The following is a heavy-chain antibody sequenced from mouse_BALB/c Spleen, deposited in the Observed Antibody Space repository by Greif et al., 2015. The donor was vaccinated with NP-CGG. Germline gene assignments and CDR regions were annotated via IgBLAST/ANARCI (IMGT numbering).Heavy chain of an antibody. D-gene: IGHD2-10*02. CDR1: GYTFTSYY. CDR3: TRFEYGNRYYAMDY. CDR2: INPSNGGT. J-gene: IGHJ4*01. V-gene: IGHV1S81*02. Sequence: QVQLQQSGAELVKPGASVKLSCKASGYTFTSYYMYWVKQRPGQGLEWIGEINPSNGGTNFNEKFKSKATLTVDKSSSTAYMQLSSLTSEDSAVYYCTRFEYGNRYYAMDYWGQGTSVTVSS.